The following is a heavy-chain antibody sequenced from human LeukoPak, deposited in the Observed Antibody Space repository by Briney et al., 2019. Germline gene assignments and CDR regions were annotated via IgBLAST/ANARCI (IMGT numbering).Heavy chain of an antibody. Sequence: ETLSLTCTVSGHSIINSYYWGWLRQPPGKGLEWIGSIYHSGSTYYNPSLKSRLTISVDTSKNQFSLKLNSVTAADTAVYYCARAPPYYDILTGSRWFDPWGQGTLVTVSS. CDR1: GHSIINSYY. D-gene: IGHD3-9*01. CDR3: ARAPPYYDILTGSRWFDP. J-gene: IGHJ5*02. CDR2: IYHSGST. V-gene: IGHV4-38-2*02.